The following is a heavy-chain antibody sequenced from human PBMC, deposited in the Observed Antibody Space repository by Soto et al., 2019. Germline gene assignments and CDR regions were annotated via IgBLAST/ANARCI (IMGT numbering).Heavy chain of an antibody. CDR1: GFTFSSYA. CDR3: AKDREAAGSYGMDV. V-gene: IGHV3-23*01. J-gene: IGHJ6*02. Sequence: EVQLLESGGGLVQPGGSLRLSCAASGFTFSSYAMSWVRQAPGKGLEWVSAISGSGGSTYYADSVKGRFTISRDNSRKTQDLQMNSLRAEDTAVYYCAKDREAAGSYGMDVWGQGTTVTVSS. D-gene: IGHD6-13*01. CDR2: ISGSGGST.